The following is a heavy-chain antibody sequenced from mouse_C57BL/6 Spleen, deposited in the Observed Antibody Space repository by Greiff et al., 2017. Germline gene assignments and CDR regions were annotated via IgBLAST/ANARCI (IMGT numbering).Heavy chain of an antibody. V-gene: IGHV1-42*01. CDR1: GYSFTGYY. CDR3: ARSGTGMDD. Sequence: EVQLQQSGPELVKPGASVKISCKASGYSFTGYYMNWVKQSPEKSLEWIGEINPSTGGTTYNQKFKAKATLTVDKSSSTAYMQLKSLTSEDSAVYYCARSGTGMDDWGQGTSVTVSS. J-gene: IGHJ4*01. CDR2: INPSTGGT. D-gene: IGHD4-1*01.